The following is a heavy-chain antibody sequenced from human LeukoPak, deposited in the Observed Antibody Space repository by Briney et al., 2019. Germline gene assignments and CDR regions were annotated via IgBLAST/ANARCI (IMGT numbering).Heavy chain of an antibody. Sequence: SVKVSCKASGGTFSSYAISWVRQAPGQGLEWMGGIIPIFGTANYAQRFQGRVTITTDESTSTAYMELSSLRSEDTAVYYCASRGTRYYGSSGYPWDYWGQGTLVTVSS. CDR3: ASRGTRYYGSSGYPWDY. J-gene: IGHJ4*02. D-gene: IGHD3-22*01. V-gene: IGHV1-69*05. CDR2: IIPIFGTA. CDR1: GGTFSSYA.